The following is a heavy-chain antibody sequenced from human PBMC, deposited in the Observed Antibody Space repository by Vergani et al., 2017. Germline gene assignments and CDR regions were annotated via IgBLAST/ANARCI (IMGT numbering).Heavy chain of an antibody. CDR3: VKDIAASGNYWYFDL. Sequence: EVQLVESGGGLIHPGGSLRLSCEGSGVSFSGYWMHWVRQSPEKGLVWVSRIKSDGSITNYADSVKGRFTISRDNAKNTLYLQMNSLRAEDTALYYCVKDIAASGNYWYFDLWGRGTLVTVSS. D-gene: IGHD6-13*01. CDR1: GVSFSGYW. CDR2: IKSDGSIT. J-gene: IGHJ2*01. V-gene: IGHV3-74*01.